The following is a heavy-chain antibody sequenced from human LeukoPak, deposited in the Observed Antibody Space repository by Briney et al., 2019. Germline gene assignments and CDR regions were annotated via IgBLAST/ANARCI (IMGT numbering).Heavy chain of an antibody. D-gene: IGHD6-19*01. CDR1: GFTFSSYA. V-gene: IGHV3-23*01. CDR3: AKLSKAGIAVAGRNY. CDR2: ISGSGVTT. Sequence: GGSLRLSCEASGFTFSSYAMSWVRQAPGKGLEWVSCISGSGVTTYHADSVKGRFTISRDNSKNTLYLQMNSLRAEDTAVYYCAKLSKAGIAVAGRNYWGQGTLVTVSS. J-gene: IGHJ4*02.